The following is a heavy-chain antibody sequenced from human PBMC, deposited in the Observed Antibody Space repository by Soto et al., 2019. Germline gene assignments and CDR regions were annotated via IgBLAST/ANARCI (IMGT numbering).Heavy chain of an antibody. CDR1: GGTFNNYV. J-gene: IGHJ4*02. Sequence: ASVKVSCKASGGTFNNYVINCVRQATGQGLEWMGWMNPNTGNSGYAQKFQGRVTMTSDTSISTAHMELSSLRSEDTAVYYCARRAETNGWNGFGADKYYFDFWGQGTLVTVSS. V-gene: IGHV1-8*02. D-gene: IGHD1-1*01. CDR3: ARRAETNGWNGFGADKYYFDF. CDR2: MNPNTGNS.